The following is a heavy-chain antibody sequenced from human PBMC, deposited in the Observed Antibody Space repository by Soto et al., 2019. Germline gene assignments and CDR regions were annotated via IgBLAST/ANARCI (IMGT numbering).Heavy chain of an antibody. D-gene: IGHD1-20*01. CDR1: GDSISSYY. V-gene: IGHV4-4*07. CDR2: IYTSGST. Sequence: SETLSLTCTVSGDSISSYYWSWIRQPAGKGLEWIGRIYTSGSTNYNPSLKSRVTMSVDTSKNQFSLKLSSVTAADTAVYYCARGRRYNWNLGWFDHWGQGTLVTVS. J-gene: IGHJ5*02. CDR3: ARGRRYNWNLGWFDH.